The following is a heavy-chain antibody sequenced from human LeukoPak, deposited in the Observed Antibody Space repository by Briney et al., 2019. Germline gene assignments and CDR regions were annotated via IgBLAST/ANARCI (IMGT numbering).Heavy chain of an antibody. J-gene: IGHJ5*02. CDR3: ARDYDQYCSSTSCSLGWFDP. CDR2: IYYSGST. V-gene: IGHV4-30-4*08. Sequence: PSETLSLTCTVSGGSISSGDYYWSWIRQPPGKGLEWIGYIYYSGSTYYNPSLKSRDTISVDTSKNQFSLKLSSVTAADTAVYYCARDYDQYCSSTSCSLGWFDPWGQGTLVTVSS. D-gene: IGHD2-2*01. CDR1: GGSISSGDYY.